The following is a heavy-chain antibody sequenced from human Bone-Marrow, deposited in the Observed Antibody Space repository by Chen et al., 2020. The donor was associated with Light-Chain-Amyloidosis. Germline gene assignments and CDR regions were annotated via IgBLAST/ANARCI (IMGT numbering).Heavy chain of an antibody. CDR3: ARWEYNSGWYWLDS. D-gene: IGHD6-19*01. V-gene: IGHV3-30-3*01. CDR2: ISYHGNNK. J-gene: IGHJ5*01. Sequence: EQLLESGGDLVQPGGSLRLSCAASGFTFSSYSMAWVRQAPGKGLEWVAAISYHGNNKYYADSVKGRFTISRDNSNNSLYLQMNTLRPEDTAVYYCARWEYNSGWYWLDSWGQGTLVTVSS. CDR1: GFTFSSYS.